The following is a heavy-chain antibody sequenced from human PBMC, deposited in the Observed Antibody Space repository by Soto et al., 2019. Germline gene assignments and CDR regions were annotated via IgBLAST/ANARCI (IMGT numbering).Heavy chain of an antibody. Sequence: ASVKVSCKASGYTFTSYAMHWVRQAPGQRLEWMGWINAGNGNTKYSQKFQGRVTITRDTSASTAYMELSSLRSEDTAVYYCTKDERPYRAAATTGYLDYWGQGTTVTVSS. CDR2: INAGNGNT. J-gene: IGHJ4*02. V-gene: IGHV1-3*01. CDR3: TKDERPYRAAATTGYLDY. CDR1: GYTFTSYA. D-gene: IGHD1-1*01.